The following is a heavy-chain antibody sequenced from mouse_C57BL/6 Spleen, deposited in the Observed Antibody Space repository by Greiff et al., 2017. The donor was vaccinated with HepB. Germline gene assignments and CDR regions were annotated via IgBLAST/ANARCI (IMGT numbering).Heavy chain of an antibody. CDR3: AREGLLRGYFDY. V-gene: IGHV1-64*01. J-gene: IGHJ2*01. Sequence: QVQLQQPGAELVKPGASVKLSCKASGYTFTSYWMHWVKQRPGQGLEWIGMIHPNSGSTNYNEKFKSKAKLTVDKSSSTAYMQLSSLTSEDSAVYYCAREGLLRGYFDYWGQGTTLTVSS. CDR2: IHPNSGST. D-gene: IGHD2-1*01. CDR1: GYTFTSYW.